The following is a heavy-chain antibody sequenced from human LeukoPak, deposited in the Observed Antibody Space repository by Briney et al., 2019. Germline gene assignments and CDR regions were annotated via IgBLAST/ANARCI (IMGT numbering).Heavy chain of an antibody. CDR1: GGSISSYY. CDR2: IYYSGST. V-gene: IGHV4-59*01. J-gene: IGHJ5*02. D-gene: IGHD2-2*01. CDR3: ARAPPYCSSTSCRFDP. Sequence: SETLSFTCTVSGGSISSYYWSWIRQPPGKGLEWIGYIYYSGSTNYNPSLKSRVTISVDTSKNQFSLKLSSVTAADTAVYYCARAPPYCSSTSCRFDPWGQGTLVTVSS.